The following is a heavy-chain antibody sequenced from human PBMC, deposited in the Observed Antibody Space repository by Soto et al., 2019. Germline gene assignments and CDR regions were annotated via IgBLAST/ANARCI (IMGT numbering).Heavy chain of an antibody. CDR2: ISTSSSTE. J-gene: IGHJ5*02. CDR1: GFTFSSYN. CDR3: ARDNVHLTFGP. D-gene: IGHD6-6*01. V-gene: IGHV3-48*01. Sequence: EVQLVESGGGLVQPGGSLRLSCAASGFTFSSYNMNWVRQAPGKGLAWVSYISTSSSTEYYADSVKGRFTISRDNAKNSLYLQMNSLRAEDTAVYYCARDNVHLTFGPWGQGSLVTVSS.